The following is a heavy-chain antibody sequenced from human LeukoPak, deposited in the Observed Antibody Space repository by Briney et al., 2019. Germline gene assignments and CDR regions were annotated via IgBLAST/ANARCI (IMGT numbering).Heavy chain of an antibody. CDR1: GFTFSSYA. D-gene: IGHD3-22*01. Sequence: AGGSLRLPCAASGFTFSSYAMSWVRQAPGKGLEWVSTISGSGAGTYYPDSVKGRFTISRDNSKNTLYLQMNSLRAEDTAVYYCAKDAFHDSSGYYSPFDYWGQGTLVTVSS. CDR3: AKDAFHDSSGYYSPFDY. V-gene: IGHV3-23*01. J-gene: IGHJ4*02. CDR2: ISGSGAGT.